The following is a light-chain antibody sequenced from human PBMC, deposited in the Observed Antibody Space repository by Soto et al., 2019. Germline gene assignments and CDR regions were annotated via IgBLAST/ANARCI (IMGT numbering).Light chain of an antibody. V-gene: IGKV1-5*03. CDR1: QSVGSW. CDR3: QQYGSSSPWT. Sequence: DLQMTQSPSTLSASVGDRVTITCRASQSVGSWLAWYQQKPGKAPKLLIYKASSLESGVPSRFSGSGSGPEFSLPISSLQPDDFASYHCQQYGSSSPWTFGQGTKVEIK. J-gene: IGKJ1*01. CDR2: KAS.